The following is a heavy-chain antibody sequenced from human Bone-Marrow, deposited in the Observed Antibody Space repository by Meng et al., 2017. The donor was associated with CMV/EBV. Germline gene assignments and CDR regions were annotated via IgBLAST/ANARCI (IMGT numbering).Heavy chain of an antibody. J-gene: IGHJ4*02. CDR2: IKSDSDDT. Sequence: ASVKVSCKASGYTFTGYYMHWVRQATGQGLEWMGWIKSDSDDTGYAQKFQGRVTMTRDTSISAAYMELSSLTSEDTAVYYCARIHPGDYWGQGTLVTVSS. CDR1: GYTFTGYY. CDR3: ARIHPGDY. D-gene: IGHD3-10*01. V-gene: IGHV1-8*02.